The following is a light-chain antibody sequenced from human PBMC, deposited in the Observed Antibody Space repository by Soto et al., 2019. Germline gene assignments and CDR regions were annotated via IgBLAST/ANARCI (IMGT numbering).Light chain of an antibody. CDR3: SSYTSSSTLYV. V-gene: IGLV2-14*01. CDR2: EVS. J-gene: IGLJ1*01. Sequence: QSALTQPASVSGSPGQSITISCTGTSSDVGGYNYVSWYQQHPGKAPKLMIYEVSNRPSGVSNRFSVSKSGNTASLTISGLQAEDEADYYCSSYTSSSTLYVFGTGTQLTVL. CDR1: SSDVGGYNY.